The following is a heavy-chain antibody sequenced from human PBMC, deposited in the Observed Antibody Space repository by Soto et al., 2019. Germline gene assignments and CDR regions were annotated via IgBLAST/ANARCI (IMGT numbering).Heavy chain of an antibody. CDR3: AIKGVYGSGSYHLDYDAFDI. D-gene: IGHD3-10*01. V-gene: IGHV4-34*01. Sequence: SETLSLTCAVYGGSFSGYYWSWIRQPPGKGLEWIGEINHSGSTRYSPSFQGQVTISADKSISTAYLQWSSLKASDTAMYYCAIKGVYGSGSYHLDYDAFDIWGQGTMVTVSS. CDR2: INHSGST. CDR1: GGSFSGYY. J-gene: IGHJ3*02.